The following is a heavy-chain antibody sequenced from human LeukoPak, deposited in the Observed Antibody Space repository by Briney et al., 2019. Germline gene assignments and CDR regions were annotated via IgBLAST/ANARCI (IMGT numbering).Heavy chain of an antibody. J-gene: IGHJ3*02. CDR2: INPSSGGT. CDR1: GYTFTGYY. V-gene: IGHV1-2*02. Sequence: ASAKVSCKASGYTFTGYYMHWVRQAPGQGLEWMGWINPSSGGTNYAQKFQDRVTMTRDTSISTVYMELSRLRSDDTAVYYCGRDYYDSSGDGAFDIWGQGTMDTVSS. D-gene: IGHD3-22*01. CDR3: GRDYYDSSGDGAFDI.